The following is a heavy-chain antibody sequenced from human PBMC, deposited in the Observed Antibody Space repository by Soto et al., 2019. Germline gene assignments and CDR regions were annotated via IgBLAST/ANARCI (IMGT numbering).Heavy chain of an antibody. V-gene: IGHV2-5*02. Sequence: QITLMESGPPLVKPTQTLTLTCTFSGFSISTNGVGVGWIRQPPGKALEWLALIYWDDEKRYSPSLKSRLTITKDTSKNQVVLTMTNLDPVDTATYYCARRRRYATSQYYFDYWGQGTLVTVSS. CDR3: ARRRRYATSQYYFDY. CDR2: IYWDDEK. J-gene: IGHJ4*02. D-gene: IGHD1-26*01. CDR1: GFSISTNGVG.